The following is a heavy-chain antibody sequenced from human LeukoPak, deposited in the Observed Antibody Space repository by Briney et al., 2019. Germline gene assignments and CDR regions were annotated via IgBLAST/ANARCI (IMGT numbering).Heavy chain of an antibody. V-gene: IGHV3-30*09. CDR3: ARPLSNGYFHDSGGYYPYAMDA. J-gene: IGHJ6*02. CDR2: ISYDGSNK. Sequence: PGGSLRLSCAASGFTFSTSTMHWVRQAPGKGLEWVAVISYDGSNKFYADSVKGRFAISRDNSKNTLYLQMNSLRGYDSAVYYCARPLSNGYFHDSGGYYPYAMDAWGQGTTVTVSS. CDR1: GFTFSTST. D-gene: IGHD3-22*01.